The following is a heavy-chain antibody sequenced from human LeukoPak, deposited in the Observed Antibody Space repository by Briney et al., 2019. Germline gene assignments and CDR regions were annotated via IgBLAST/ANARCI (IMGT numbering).Heavy chain of an antibody. V-gene: IGHV4-39*01. CDR1: GGSISSSSYY. D-gene: IGHD3-10*01. J-gene: IGHJ4*02. Sequence: SETLSLTCTVSGGSISSSSYYWGWLRQPPGRGLEWIGSIYYSGSTYYNPSLKSRVTISVDTSKNQFSLKLSSVTAADTAVYYCARSWFGELLFPFDYWGQGTLVTVSS. CDR3: ARSWFGELLFPFDY. CDR2: IYYSGST.